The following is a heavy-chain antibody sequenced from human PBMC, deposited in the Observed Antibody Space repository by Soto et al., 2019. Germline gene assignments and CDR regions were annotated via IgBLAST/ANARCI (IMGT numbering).Heavy chain of an antibody. CDR2: MNPNSGNT. Sequence: ASVKVSCKASGYTFTSYDINWVRQATGQGLEWMGWMNPNSGNTGYAQKFQGRVTMTRNTSISTAYMEPSSLRSEDTAVYYCARVGDFWSGYNYYYMDVWGKGTTVTVSS. CDR1: GYTFTSYD. J-gene: IGHJ6*03. D-gene: IGHD3-3*01. CDR3: ARVGDFWSGYNYYYMDV. V-gene: IGHV1-8*01.